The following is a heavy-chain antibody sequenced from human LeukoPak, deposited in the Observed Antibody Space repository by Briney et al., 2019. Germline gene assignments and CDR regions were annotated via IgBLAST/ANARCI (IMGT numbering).Heavy chain of an antibody. CDR2: MNPNSGGT. V-gene: IGHV1-2*02. D-gene: IGHD1-26*01. Sequence: ASVKVSCKASGGTFSSYAINWVRQATGQGLEWMGWMNPNSGGTNYAQKFQGRVTMTRDTSISTAYMELSRLRSDDTAVYYCARDLRQPERGSYNYWGQGTLVTVSS. CDR1: GGTFSSYA. J-gene: IGHJ4*02. CDR3: ARDLRQPERGSYNY.